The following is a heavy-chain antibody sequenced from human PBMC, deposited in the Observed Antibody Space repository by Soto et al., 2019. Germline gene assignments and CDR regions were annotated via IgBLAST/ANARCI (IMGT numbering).Heavy chain of an antibody. V-gene: IGHV1-69*01. Sequence: QVQLVQSGAEVKKPGSSVKVSCKASGGTFSSYAISWVRQAPGQGLEWMGGIIPIFGTANYAQKFQGRVTITADESTSTAYMELSSLRSEDSAVYYCARATSKLARPYYYYGMDVWVQGTTVTVSS. CDR1: GGTFSSYA. D-gene: IGHD6-13*01. CDR3: ARATSKLARPYYYYGMDV. J-gene: IGHJ6*02. CDR2: IIPIFGTA.